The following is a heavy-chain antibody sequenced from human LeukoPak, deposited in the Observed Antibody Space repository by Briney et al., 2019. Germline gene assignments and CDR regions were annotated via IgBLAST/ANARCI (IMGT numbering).Heavy chain of an antibody. Sequence: PGGSLRLSCTASGFTFGDYAMSWVRQAPGKGLEWVSAISGSGGSTYYADSVKGRFTISRDNSKNTLYLQMNSLRAEDTAVYYCAKPPVAGYYYYYMDVWGKGTTVTISS. J-gene: IGHJ6*03. CDR3: AKPPVAGYYYYYMDV. CDR1: GFTFGDYA. V-gene: IGHV3-23*01. CDR2: ISGSGGST. D-gene: IGHD6-19*01.